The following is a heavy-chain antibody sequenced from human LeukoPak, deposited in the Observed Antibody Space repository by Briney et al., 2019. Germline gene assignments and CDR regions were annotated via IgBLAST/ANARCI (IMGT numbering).Heavy chain of an antibody. D-gene: IGHD6-13*01. CDR2: IKPDGSEK. CDR3: ARNDVAAAGDY. V-gene: IGHV3-7*01. CDR1: GFTFRNYW. J-gene: IGHJ4*02. Sequence: PGGSLRLSCEVSGFTFRNYWMTWVRQAPGRGLEWVANIKPDGSEKNYVDSVKGRFTISRDDAKNSLFLQMSSLRPEDTAVYFCARNDVAAAGDYWGQGTLVTVSS.